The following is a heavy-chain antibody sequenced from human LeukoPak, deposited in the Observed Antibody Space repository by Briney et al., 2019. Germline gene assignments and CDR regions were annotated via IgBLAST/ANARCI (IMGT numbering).Heavy chain of an antibody. J-gene: IGHJ5*02. D-gene: IGHD6-13*01. CDR1: GFTVSSNC. CDR2: IYSGGST. CDR3: ARESYIRTSPYHYMDL. V-gene: IGHV3-66*01. Sequence: PGGSLRLSCAASGFTVSSNCMSWVRQAPGKGLEWVACIYSGGSTYYADSVKGRFTISRDNSKNTVYLQMNRLRAEDTAVYYCARESYIRTSPYHYMDLWGKGTLVTVSS.